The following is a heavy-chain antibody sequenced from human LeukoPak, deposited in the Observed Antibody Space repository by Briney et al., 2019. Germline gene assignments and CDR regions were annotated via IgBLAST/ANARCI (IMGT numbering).Heavy chain of an antibody. CDR3: AKDTGDTTYYFDY. J-gene: IGHJ4*02. Sequence: ASVKVSCKASGYTFTTYAMNWVRQAPGQGLEWMGWINTNTGNPTYAQGFTGRFVFSLDMSVSTAYLQISSLKAEDTAVYYCAKDTGDTTYYFDYWGQGTLVTVSS. CDR1: GYTFTTYA. D-gene: IGHD7-27*01. V-gene: IGHV7-4-1*02. CDR2: INTNTGNP.